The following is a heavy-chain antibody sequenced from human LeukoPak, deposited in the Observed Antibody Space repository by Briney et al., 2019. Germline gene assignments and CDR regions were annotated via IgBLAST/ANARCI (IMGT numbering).Heavy chain of an antibody. CDR2: ISWNSGSI. J-gene: IGHJ4*02. CDR1: GFTFDDYA. Sequence: GGSLRLSCAASGFTFDDYAMHWVRQAPGKGLEWVSGISWNSGSIGYADSMKGRFTISRDNAKNSLYLQMNSLRAEDTALYYCAKDRYYDSSGVDYWGRGTLVTVSS. CDR3: AKDRYYDSSGVDY. V-gene: IGHV3-9*01. D-gene: IGHD3-22*01.